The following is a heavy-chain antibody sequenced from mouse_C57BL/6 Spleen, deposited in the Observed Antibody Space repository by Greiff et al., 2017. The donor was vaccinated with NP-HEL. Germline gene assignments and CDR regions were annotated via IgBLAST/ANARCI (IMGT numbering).Heavy chain of an antibody. CDR1: GYTFTSYW. Sequence: VQLQQPGAELVKPGASVKLSCKASGYTFTSYWMHWVKQRPGQGLEWIGMIHPNSGSTNYNEKFKSKATLTVDKSSSTAYMQLSSLTSEDSAVYYCARSGLGGYYDYWGQGTTLTVSS. CDR3: ARSGLGGYYDY. J-gene: IGHJ2*01. V-gene: IGHV1-64*01. CDR2: IHPNSGST. D-gene: IGHD2-3*01.